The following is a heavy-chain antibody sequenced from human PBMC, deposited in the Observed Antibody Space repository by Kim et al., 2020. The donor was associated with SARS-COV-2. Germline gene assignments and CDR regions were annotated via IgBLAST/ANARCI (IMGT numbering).Heavy chain of an antibody. Sequence: ASVKVSCKASGYTFTGYYMHWVRQAPGQGLEWMGRINPNSGGTNYAQKFQGRVTMTRDTSISTAYMELSRLRSDDTAVYYCARDGYGGITNFDYWGQGTLVTVSS. V-gene: IGHV1-2*06. D-gene: IGHD4-17*01. CDR3: ARDGYGGITNFDY. CDR1: GYTFTGYY. J-gene: IGHJ4*02. CDR2: INPNSGGT.